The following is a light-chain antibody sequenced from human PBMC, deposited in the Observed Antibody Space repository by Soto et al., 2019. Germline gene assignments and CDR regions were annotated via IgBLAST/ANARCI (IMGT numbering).Light chain of an antibody. CDR2: KVS. CDR1: QSLVYSDGNTY. J-gene: IGKJ4*02. V-gene: IGKV2-30*01. CDR3: MHRTHWHLT. Sequence: VVMTQSPLSLPVTLGQPASISCRSSQSLVYSDGNTYLNWFQQRPGHSPRRLIYKVSNRDSGVPKRFLGSGSGTHFTLKISRVEAQDVVVYCCMHRTHWHLTFGGGTKVEIK.